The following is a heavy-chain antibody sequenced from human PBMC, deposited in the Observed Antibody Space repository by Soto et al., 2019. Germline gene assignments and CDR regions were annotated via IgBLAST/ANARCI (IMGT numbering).Heavy chain of an antibody. CDR2: IYHSGRT. V-gene: IGHV4-30-2*01. J-gene: IGHJ5*02. CDR3: ARTESGTFDP. CDR1: GGSISSGGYS. D-gene: IGHD1-7*01. Sequence: QLQLQESGSGLVKPSQTLSLTCAVSGGSISSGGYSWSWIRQPSGKGLGWTGYIYHSGRTYYNPALKSRVTISVDRSKNQFSLKLSSVTAADTAVYYCARTESGTFDPWGQGTLVTVSS.